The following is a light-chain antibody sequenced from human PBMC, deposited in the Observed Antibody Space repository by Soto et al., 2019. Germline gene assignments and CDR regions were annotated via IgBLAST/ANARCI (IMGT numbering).Light chain of an antibody. V-gene: IGKV3-11*01. J-gene: IGKJ3*01. Sequence: ETVLTQSPATLSLSPGDRATLSCRASESVRSYLAWHQQKPGQAPRLLIYNASKRATGIPARFSGSGSGTDFTLTVSSLEPEDFAIYYCQQRSDWEFTFGPGTRVDIK. CDR3: QQRSDWEFT. CDR1: ESVRSY. CDR2: NAS.